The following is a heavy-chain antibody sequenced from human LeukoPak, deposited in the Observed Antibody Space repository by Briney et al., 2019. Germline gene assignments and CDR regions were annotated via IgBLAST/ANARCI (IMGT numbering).Heavy chain of an antibody. Sequence: ASVKVSCMASGYTFTTYSIHWMRQAPGQRLEWMGWINTANRNTKYSQKFQDRVTITRDTYATTAYMELSRLKSEDTAVYYCARRAQNEDDYVWGRYRPRNGMDVWGQGTTVIVSS. V-gene: IGHV1-3*04. CDR1: GYTFTTYS. D-gene: IGHD3-16*02. CDR2: INTANRNT. J-gene: IGHJ6*02. CDR3: ARRAQNEDDYVWGRYRPRNGMDV.